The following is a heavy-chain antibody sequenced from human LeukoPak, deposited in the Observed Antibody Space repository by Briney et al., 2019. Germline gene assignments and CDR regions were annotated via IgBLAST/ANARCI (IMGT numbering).Heavy chain of an antibody. Sequence: SETLSLTCTVSGGSISSYYWSWIRQPPGKGLEWIGYIYYSGSTNYNPSPKSRVTISVDTSKNQFSLKLSSVTAADTAVYYCARGSPRDGYSLDYWGQGTLVTVSS. V-gene: IGHV4-59*01. CDR1: GGSISSYY. D-gene: IGHD5-24*01. J-gene: IGHJ4*02. CDR3: ARGSPRDGYSLDY. CDR2: IYYSGST.